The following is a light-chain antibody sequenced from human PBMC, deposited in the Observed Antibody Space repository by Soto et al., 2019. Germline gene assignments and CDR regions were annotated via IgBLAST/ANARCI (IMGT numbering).Light chain of an antibody. J-gene: IGKJ1*01. CDR1: QSISMF. Sequence: DIQMTQSPSTLSASVGDRVTITCRASQSISMFLAWYQQKPGKAPKLLIYDASNSESGVPSRFSGSGSGTEFSLTISNLQPDDFATYYCQHYNSYPWTFGQGTKLEIK. CDR2: DAS. CDR3: QHYNSYPWT. V-gene: IGKV1-5*01.